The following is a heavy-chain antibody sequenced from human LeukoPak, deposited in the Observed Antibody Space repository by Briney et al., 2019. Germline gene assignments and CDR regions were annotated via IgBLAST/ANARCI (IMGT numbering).Heavy chain of an antibody. CDR3: ARDELTYAFDI. V-gene: IGHV3-9*01. D-gene: IGHD4/OR15-4a*01. Sequence: PGRSLRLSCAASGFTFDDYAMHWVRQAPGKGLEWVSGITWNRDNIGYGDSVKGRFTISRDNAKNSLYLQMNSLRAEDTAVYYCARDELTYAFDIWGQGTMVTVSS. J-gene: IGHJ3*02. CDR2: ITWNRDNI. CDR1: GFTFDDYA.